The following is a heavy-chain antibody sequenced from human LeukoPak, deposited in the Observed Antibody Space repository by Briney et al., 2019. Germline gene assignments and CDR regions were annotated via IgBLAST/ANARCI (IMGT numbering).Heavy chain of an antibody. CDR1: GGSISSGGYY. Sequence: SRTLSLTCTVSGGSISSGGYYWSWIRQHPGKGLEWIGYIYYSGSTYYNPSLKSRVTISVDTSKNQFSLKLSSVTAADTAVYYCARATRKLQYFDYWGQGTLVTVSS. V-gene: IGHV4-31*03. J-gene: IGHJ4*02. CDR3: ARATRKLQYFDY. CDR2: IYYSGST. D-gene: IGHD4-23*01.